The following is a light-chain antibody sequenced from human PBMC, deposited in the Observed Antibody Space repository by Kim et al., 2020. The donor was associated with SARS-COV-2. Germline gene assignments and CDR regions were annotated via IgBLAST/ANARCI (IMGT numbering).Light chain of an antibody. CDR1: QDIRND. CDR3: LQHSTYPIT. J-gene: IGKJ5*01. CDR2: GAS. V-gene: IGKV1-17*01. Sequence: ASVGDRVTITCRASQDIRNDLGWYQQNPGSAPKRLIYGASSLQSGVPSRFSGSGSGTEFPLTISSVQPEDFATYFCLQHSTYPITFRQGTRLEI.